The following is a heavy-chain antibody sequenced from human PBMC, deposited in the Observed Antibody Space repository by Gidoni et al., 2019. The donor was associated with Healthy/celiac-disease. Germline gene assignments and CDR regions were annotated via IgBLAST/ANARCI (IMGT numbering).Heavy chain of an antibody. CDR2: INHSGST. J-gene: IGHJ4*02. V-gene: IGHV4-34*01. D-gene: IGHD3-10*01. Sequence: QVQLQQWGAGLLKPSETLSLTCAVYGGSFSGYYWSWIRQPPGKGLEWIGEINHSGSTNYNPSLKSRVTISVDTSKNQFSLKLSSVTAADTAVYYCARKPYGSGSYLISANFDYWGQGTLVTVSS. CDR3: ARKPYGSGSYLISANFDY. CDR1: GGSFSGYY.